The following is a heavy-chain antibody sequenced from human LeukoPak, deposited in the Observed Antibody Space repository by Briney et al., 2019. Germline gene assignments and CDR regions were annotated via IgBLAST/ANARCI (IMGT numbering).Heavy chain of an antibody. CDR1: GYTFTSYD. J-gene: IGHJ4*02. CDR2: MNPNSGNT. D-gene: IGHD3-22*01. V-gene: IGHV1-8*01. CDR3: ARGRTDYYDSNPSFPALGY. Sequence: ASVKVSCKASGYTFTSYDVNWVRQATGQGLEWMGWMNPNSGNTGYAQKFQGRVTMTRNTSISTAYMELSSLRSEDTAVYYCARGRTDYYDSNPSFPALGYWGQGTLVTVSS.